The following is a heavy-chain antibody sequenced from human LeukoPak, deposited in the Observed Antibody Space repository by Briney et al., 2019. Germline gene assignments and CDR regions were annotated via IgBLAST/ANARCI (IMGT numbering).Heavy chain of an antibody. CDR2: IYSDGTT. Sequence: SETLSLTCSVSGASTTSYYWNWIRQDPGKGLEWIGYIYSDGTTSYSPSPRSRVTISIDTSRNQFSLKLSSVTAADAAVYYCARDTRSYDTSGYYYFDYWGQGALVTVSS. CDR3: ARDTRSYDTSGYYYFDY. CDR1: GASTTSYY. D-gene: IGHD3-22*01. J-gene: IGHJ4*02. V-gene: IGHV4-59*01.